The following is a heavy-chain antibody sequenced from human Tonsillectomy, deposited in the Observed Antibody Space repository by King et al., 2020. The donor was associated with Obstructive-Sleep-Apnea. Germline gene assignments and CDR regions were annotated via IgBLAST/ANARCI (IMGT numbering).Heavy chain of an antibody. D-gene: IGHD6-19*01. V-gene: IGHV3-23*04. CDR2: IIGSGGST. Sequence: VQLVESGGGFVQPGGSLRLSCACSGFCFNSYATNWVPPAPGKGVEVVSTIIGSGGSTYDADSVKGRFTISRDNSKNTLYLQLNSLRAEDTAVYYCAKLGIAVAGNWGQGTLVTVSS. CDR1: GFCFNSYA. CDR3: AKLGIAVAGN. J-gene: IGHJ4*02.